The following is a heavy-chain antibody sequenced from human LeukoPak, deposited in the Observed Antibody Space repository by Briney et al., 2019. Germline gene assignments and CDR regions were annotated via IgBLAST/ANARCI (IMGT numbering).Heavy chain of an antibody. CDR1: GFAFSSYE. J-gene: IGHJ4*02. CDR3: ARDDGDYAFDY. D-gene: IGHD4-17*01. CDR2: ISSSGSTI. V-gene: IGHV3-48*03. Sequence: GGSLRLSCAASGFAFSSYEMNWVRQAPGKGLEWVSYISSSGSTIYYADSVKGRFTISRDNAKNSLYLQMNSLRAEDTAVYYCARDDGDYAFDYWGQGTLVTVSS.